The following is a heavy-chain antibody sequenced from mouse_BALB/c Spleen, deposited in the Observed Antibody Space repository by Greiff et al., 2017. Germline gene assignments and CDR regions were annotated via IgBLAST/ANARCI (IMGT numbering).Heavy chain of an antibody. CDR3: ARGGWLGGFAY. D-gene: IGHD2-2*01. V-gene: IGHV3-2*02. Sequence: EVKLQESGPGLVKPSQSLSLTCTVTGYSITSDYAWNWIRQFPGNKLEWMGYISYSGSTSYNPSLKSRISITRDTSKNQFFLQLNSVTTEDTATYYCARGGWLGGFAYWGQGTLVTVSA. J-gene: IGHJ3*01. CDR1: GYSITSDYA. CDR2: ISYSGST.